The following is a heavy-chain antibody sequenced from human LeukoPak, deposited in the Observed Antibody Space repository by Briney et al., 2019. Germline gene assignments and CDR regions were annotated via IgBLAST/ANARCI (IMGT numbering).Heavy chain of an antibody. D-gene: IGHD6-13*01. CDR2: ISAYNGNT. V-gene: IGHV1-18*01. CDR3: ARDRAADLNLFDP. J-gene: IGHJ5*02. Sequence: ASVTVSCKASGYTFTSYDINWVRQAPGQGLEWMGWISAYNGNTNYAQKLQGRVTMTTDTSTSTAYMELRSLRSDDTAVYYCARDRAADLNLFDPWGQGTLVTVSS. CDR1: GYTFTSYD.